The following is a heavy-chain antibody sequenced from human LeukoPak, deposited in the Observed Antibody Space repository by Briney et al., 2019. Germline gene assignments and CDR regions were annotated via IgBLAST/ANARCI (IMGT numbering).Heavy chain of an antibody. V-gene: IGHV1-69*04. CDR2: IIPILGIA. CDR1: GGTFSSYA. D-gene: IGHD3-9*01. Sequence: SVKVSCKASGGTFSSYAISWVRRAPGQGLEWMGRIIPILGIANYAQKFQGRVTITADKSTSTAYMELSSLRSEDTAVYYCARDYDILTGLGYWGQGTLVTVSS. CDR3: ARDYDILTGLGY. J-gene: IGHJ4*02.